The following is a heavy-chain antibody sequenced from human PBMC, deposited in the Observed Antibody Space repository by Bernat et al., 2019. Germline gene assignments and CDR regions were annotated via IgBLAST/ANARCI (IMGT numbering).Heavy chain of an antibody. CDR1: GFTFSSYE. D-gene: IGHD3-22*01. CDR3: ARDYHISGYYRVAFDI. Sequence: EVQLVESGGGLVQPGGFLRLSCAASGFTFSSYEMNWVRQAPGKGLEWVSYISSSSSTKYYADSVKGRFTISRDNAKNSLYLQMNSLRAEDTAVYYCARDYHISGYYRVAFDIWGQGTMVTVSS. J-gene: IGHJ3*02. CDR2: ISSSSSTK. V-gene: IGHV3-48*03.